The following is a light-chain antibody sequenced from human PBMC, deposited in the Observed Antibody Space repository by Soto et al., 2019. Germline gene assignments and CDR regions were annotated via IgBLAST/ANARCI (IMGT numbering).Light chain of an antibody. J-gene: IGLJ1*01. Sequence: QSVLTQPRSVSGAPGQSVTLSRTGTSRYVGGYNYVSWYQQHPGKAPKPMIYDVSKRPSGVPDRFSGSKSGNTASLTISGLQAEDEADYYCCSYAGSYTFVFGTGTKVTVL. V-gene: IGLV2-11*01. CDR2: DVS. CDR1: SRYVGGYNY. CDR3: CSYAGSYTFV.